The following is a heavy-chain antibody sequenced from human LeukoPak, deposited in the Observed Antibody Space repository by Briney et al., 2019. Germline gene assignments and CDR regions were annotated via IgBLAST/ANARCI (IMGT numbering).Heavy chain of an antibody. CDR1: GFTFSSYE. CDR2: ITSGSTI. V-gene: IGHV3-48*03. Sequence: GGSLRLSCAASGFTFSSYEMNWVRQAPGKGLEWISYITSGSTIYYADSVKGRFTISRDNAKNSLYLQMNSLRAEDTAVYHCARVGLGSGLPFDYWGQGTLVTVSS. CDR3: ARVGLGSGLPFDY. D-gene: IGHD3-3*01. J-gene: IGHJ4*02.